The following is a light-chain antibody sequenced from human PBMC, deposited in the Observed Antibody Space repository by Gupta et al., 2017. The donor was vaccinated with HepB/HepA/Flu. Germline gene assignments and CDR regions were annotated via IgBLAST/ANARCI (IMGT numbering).Light chain of an antibody. CDR2: GAS. J-gene: IGKJ1*01. CDR1: QSISSY. Sequence: DIQMTQSPSSLSASVGDRVTITCRASQSISSYLSWYQQKPGKAPKLLIYGASNVQSGVPSRFSGSGSGTDFSLTVRRLQPEDSATYYCLQSYSTPWTFGQGTKVEIK. V-gene: IGKV1-39*01. CDR3: LQSYSTPWT.